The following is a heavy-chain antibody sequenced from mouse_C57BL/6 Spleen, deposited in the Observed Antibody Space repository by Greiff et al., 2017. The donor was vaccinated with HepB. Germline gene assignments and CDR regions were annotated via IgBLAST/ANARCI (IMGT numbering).Heavy chain of an antibody. V-gene: IGHV1-69*01. Sequence: VQLQQPGAELVMPGASVKLSCKASGYTFTSYWMPWVKQGPGQGLEWIGEIDPSDSYTNYNQNFKGKSTLTVDKSSSTAYMQLSRLTSEGATVYYCERCGYSNDSYAMDYWGKGTSVTVAS. CDR1: GYTFTSYW. CDR2: IDPSDSYT. D-gene: IGHD2-12*01. CDR3: ERCGYSNDSYAMDY. J-gene: IGHJ4*01.